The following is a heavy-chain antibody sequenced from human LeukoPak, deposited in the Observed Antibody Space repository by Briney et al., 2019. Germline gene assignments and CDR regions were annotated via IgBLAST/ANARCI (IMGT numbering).Heavy chain of an antibody. CDR3: ARDGYCSNSRCYGAAFDI. CDR1: GITFSSDG. D-gene: IGHD2-2*03. V-gene: IGHV3-23*01. J-gene: IGHJ3*02. CDR2: IIDSGCGT. Sequence: RGSLNLSCAASGITFSSDGMNWVRQVPRKGLEWVSRIIDSGCGTTEVDSVKGRFIMSRDNCKNTLYLEMNSLRAEDTAVYYCARDGYCSNSRCYGAAFDIWGEGTVVTVSS.